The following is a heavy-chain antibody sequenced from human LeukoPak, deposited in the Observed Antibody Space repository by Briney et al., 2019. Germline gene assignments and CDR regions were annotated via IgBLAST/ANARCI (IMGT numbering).Heavy chain of an antibody. Sequence: SETLSLTCAVYGGSFSDYYWSWIRQPPGKGLEWIGYIYYSGSTNYNPSLKSRVTISVDTSKNQFSLKLSSVTAADTAVYYCARSAAGPFDHWGQGTLVTVSS. J-gene: IGHJ4*02. D-gene: IGHD6-13*01. V-gene: IGHV4-59*01. CDR3: ARSAAGPFDH. CDR2: IYYSGST. CDR1: GGSFSDYY.